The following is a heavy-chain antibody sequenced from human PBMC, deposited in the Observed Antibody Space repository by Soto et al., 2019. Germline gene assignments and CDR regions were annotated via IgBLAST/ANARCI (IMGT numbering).Heavy chain of an antibody. CDR1: GGSISSYY. D-gene: IGHD1-1*01. CDR2: IYYSGST. J-gene: IGHJ4*02. V-gene: IGHV4-59*01. CDR3: ARGWGGTTGTT. Sequence: SETLSLTCTVSGGSISSYYWSWIRQPPGKGLEWIGYIYYSGSTNYNPSLKSRVTISVDTSKNQFSLKLSSVTAADTAVYYWARGWGGTTGTTWGQGTLVTVSS.